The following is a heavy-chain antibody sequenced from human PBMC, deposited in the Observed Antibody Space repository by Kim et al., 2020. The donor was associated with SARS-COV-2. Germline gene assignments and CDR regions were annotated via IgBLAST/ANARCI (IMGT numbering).Heavy chain of an antibody. J-gene: IGHJ4*02. Sequence: GGSLRLSCAASGFTFSSYAMHWVRQAPGKGLEWVAVISYDGSNKYYADSVKGRFTISRDNSKNTLYLQMNSLRAEDTAVYYCARVHAWRLDYWGQDTLVT. CDR3: ARVHAWRLDY. CDR1: GFTFSSYA. CDR2: ISYDGSNK. D-gene: IGHD3-3*01. V-gene: IGHV3-30*04.